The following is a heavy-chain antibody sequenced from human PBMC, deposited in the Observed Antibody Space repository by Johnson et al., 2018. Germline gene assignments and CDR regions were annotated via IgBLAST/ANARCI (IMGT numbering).Heavy chain of an antibody. D-gene: IGHD1-14*01. CDR1: GGSISCYY. Sequence: QVQLQEAGPGLVKPSETLFPSCTVSGGSISCYYWSWIRQSPGTGLEWIAYVYYTGSTHYNPSLESRVTISVDTSKNQPSLKLNTVTASDTAGNYCARAGMITKYGMDVWGQGTTVSVSS. CDR2: VYYTGST. CDR3: ARAGMITKYGMDV. V-gene: IGHV4-59*01. J-gene: IGHJ6*02.